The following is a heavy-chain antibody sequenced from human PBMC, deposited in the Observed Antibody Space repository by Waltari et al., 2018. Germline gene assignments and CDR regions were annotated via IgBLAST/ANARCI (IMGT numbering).Heavy chain of an antibody. V-gene: IGHV3-23*01. J-gene: IGHJ4*02. CDR2: LNTNGGST. Sequence: EVQLLESGGGLVQPGGSLRLSCAASGFTFSNFAMTWVRPAPGKGLEWVASLNTNGGSTYHADSVRGRFTNSRDNPRNTAYLQMNSLRADDTAIYFCARVPSHDYGPPFHFDEWGQGTLVTVSS. CDR3: ARVPSHDYGPPFHFDE. CDR1: GFTFSNFA. D-gene: IGHD4-17*01.